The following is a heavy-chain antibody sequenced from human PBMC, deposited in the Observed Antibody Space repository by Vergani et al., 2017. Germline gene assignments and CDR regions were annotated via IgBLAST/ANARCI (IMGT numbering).Heavy chain of an antibody. J-gene: IGHJ4*02. CDR1: GITFKNAW. V-gene: IGHV3-15*01. CDR2: IRSKNDGGTA. D-gene: IGHD2-2*02. Sequence: EVQVVESGGGLIKPGGSLRLSCVVSGITFKNAWINWVRQAPGKGLEWIGRIRSKNDGGTADYAAPLKGRFTIPRDDSKDSAFLLGNNLKTVDKAVYFCYTDYHDYWGQGTLVTVSS. CDR3: YTDYHDY.